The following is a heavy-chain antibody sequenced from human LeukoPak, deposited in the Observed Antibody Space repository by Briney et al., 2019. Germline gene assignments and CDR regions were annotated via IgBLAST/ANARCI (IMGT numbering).Heavy chain of an antibody. CDR1: GFTFDDYA. CDR3: AKAYYDYVWGGYRYFCAFDI. CDR2: TSGDGGRT. Sequence: GGSLRLSCAASGFTFDDYAMHWVRQAPGKGLEWVSLTSGDGGRTHYADSVKGRFTISRDNSKNSLYLQMNSLRTEDTAFYYCAKAYYDYVWGGYRYFCAFDIWGQGTMVTVSS. J-gene: IGHJ3*02. V-gene: IGHV3-43*02. D-gene: IGHD3-16*02.